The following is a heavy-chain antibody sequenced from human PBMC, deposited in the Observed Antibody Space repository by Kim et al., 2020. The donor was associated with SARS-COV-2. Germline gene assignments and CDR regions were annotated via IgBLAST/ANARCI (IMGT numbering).Heavy chain of an antibody. Sequence: GESLKISCQGSGYTFTSYWIGWVRQMPAKGLEWMGSIYPGDSETKYSPSFEGQVMISVDKSINTAYLQWGSLKASDTAMYYCARRFFSRGNQLGFDFWGQGTTITVSS. CDR3: ARRFFSRGNQLGFDF. D-gene: IGHD2-2*01. J-gene: IGHJ3*01. CDR2: IYPGDSET. CDR1: GYTFTSYW. V-gene: IGHV5-51*01.